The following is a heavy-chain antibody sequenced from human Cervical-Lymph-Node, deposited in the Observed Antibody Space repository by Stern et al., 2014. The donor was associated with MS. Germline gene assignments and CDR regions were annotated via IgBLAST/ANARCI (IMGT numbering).Heavy chain of an antibody. CDR2: IHHSGNT. CDR1: GDSITSSNW. V-gene: IGHV4-4*02. Sequence: QLQLQESGPGLVKPSGTLSLNCAVSGDSITSSNWGSWVRQSPGKGLEWLGKIHHSGNTSYNPSLKSRVTISVDKSKNQFSLKVSSVTAADTAVYYCARVKSGDYFDYWGQGTLVTVSS. D-gene: IGHD4-17*01. J-gene: IGHJ4*02. CDR3: ARVKSGDYFDY.